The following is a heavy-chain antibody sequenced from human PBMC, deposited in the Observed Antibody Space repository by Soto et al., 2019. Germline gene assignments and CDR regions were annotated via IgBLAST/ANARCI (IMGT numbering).Heavy chain of an antibody. D-gene: IGHD3-22*01. V-gene: IGHV4-4*07. Sequence: SETLSLTCTVSGGSISSYYWSWIRQPAGKGLEWIGRIYTSGSTNYNPSLKSRVTMSADTSKNQFSLKLSSVTAADTAVYYCARDRRFYDSGSYDIANDAFDVWGQGTMVTVSS. CDR3: ARDRRFYDSGSYDIANDAFDV. CDR1: GGSISSYY. J-gene: IGHJ3*01. CDR2: IYTSGST.